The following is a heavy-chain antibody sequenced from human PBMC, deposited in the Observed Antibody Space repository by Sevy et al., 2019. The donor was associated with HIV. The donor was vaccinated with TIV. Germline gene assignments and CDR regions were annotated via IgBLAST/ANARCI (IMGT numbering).Heavy chain of an antibody. D-gene: IGHD1-26*01. CDR2: LNGSGGRT. J-gene: IGHJ3*02. Sequence: GGSLRLSCAASGFTFSSFAMSWVRQTPGKGLEWVSGLNGSGGRTYYPDSVKGRFTISRDNSKNTLYLQINSLRAEDTAVYYCAKDNDSGSYLNDAFDIWGQGTMVTVSS. CDR3: AKDNDSGSYLNDAFDI. V-gene: IGHV3-23*01. CDR1: GFTFSSFA.